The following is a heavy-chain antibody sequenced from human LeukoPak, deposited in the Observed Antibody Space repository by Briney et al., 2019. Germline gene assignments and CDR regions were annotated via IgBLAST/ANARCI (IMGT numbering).Heavy chain of an antibody. CDR2: ISAYNGNT. V-gene: IGHV1-18*01. Sequence: ASVEVSCKASGYTFTSYGISWVRQAPGQGLEWMGWISAYNGNTNYAQKLQGRVTMTTDTSTSTAYMELRSLRSDDTAVYYCARYCSSTSCYDGNFDYWGQGTLVTVSS. J-gene: IGHJ4*02. CDR3: ARYCSSTSCYDGNFDY. D-gene: IGHD2-2*01. CDR1: GYTFTSYG.